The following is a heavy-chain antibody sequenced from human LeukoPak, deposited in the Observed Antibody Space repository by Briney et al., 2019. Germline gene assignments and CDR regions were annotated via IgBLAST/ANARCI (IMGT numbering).Heavy chain of an antibody. CDR3: AKDKISSSSAFDY. V-gene: IGHV3-23*01. CDR1: GFTFGSYA. CDR2: ISGSGGST. Sequence: GGSLRLSCAASGFTFGSYAMSWVRQAPGKGLEWVSAISGSGGSTYYADSVKGRFTISRDNSKNTLYLQMNSLRAEDTAVYYCAKDKISSSSAFDYWGQGTLVTVSS. J-gene: IGHJ4*02. D-gene: IGHD6-6*01.